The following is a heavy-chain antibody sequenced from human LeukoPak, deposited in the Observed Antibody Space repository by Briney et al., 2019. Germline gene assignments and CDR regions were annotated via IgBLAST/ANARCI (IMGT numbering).Heavy chain of an antibody. V-gene: IGHV3-9*01. CDR3: AKDASAIAVAGPSYYYYYYGMDV. J-gene: IGHJ6*02. D-gene: IGHD6-19*01. CDR2: ISWNSGSI. Sequence: GRSLRLSCAASGCTFDDYAMHWVRQAPGKGLEWVSGISWNSGSIVYADSVKGRFTISVGNAKNSMYLKMNSLRAEETALYYCAKDASAIAVAGPSYYYYYYGMDVWGQGPTVTVSS. CDR1: GCTFDDYA.